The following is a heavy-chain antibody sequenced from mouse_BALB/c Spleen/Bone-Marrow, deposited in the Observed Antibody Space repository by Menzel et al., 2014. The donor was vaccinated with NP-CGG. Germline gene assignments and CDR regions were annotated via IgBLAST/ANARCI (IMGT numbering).Heavy chain of an antibody. CDR3: ARSIYDGYSEAMDY. CDR2: NNPGSGGT. V-gene: IGHV1-54*03. Sequence: QAQLQQSGAELVRPGTSVKVSCKASGYAFTNYLIEWVKQRPGQGLEWIGVNNPGSGGTNYNEKFKGKATLTVDKSSSTVYMQLSSLTSDDSAVYFCARSIYDGYSEAMDYWGQGTSVTVSS. D-gene: IGHD2-3*01. J-gene: IGHJ4*01. CDR1: GYAFTNYL.